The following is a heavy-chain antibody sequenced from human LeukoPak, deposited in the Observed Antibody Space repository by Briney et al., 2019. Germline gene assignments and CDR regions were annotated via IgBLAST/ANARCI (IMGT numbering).Heavy chain of an antibody. CDR2: ISYCGDT. CDR1: GGCVGCNC. D-gene: IGHD6-19*01. CDR3: ARGSGSYPH. V-gene: IGHV4-59*02. Sequence: PSETLSLTGCVSGGCVGCNCWGWVRQPPGKGLEWVGYISYCGDTKYNPSLKGRLSMSVDTSKNQCSLMLTSGPAADTAVYYCARGSGSYPHWGQGTRVSVSS. J-gene: IGHJ1*01.